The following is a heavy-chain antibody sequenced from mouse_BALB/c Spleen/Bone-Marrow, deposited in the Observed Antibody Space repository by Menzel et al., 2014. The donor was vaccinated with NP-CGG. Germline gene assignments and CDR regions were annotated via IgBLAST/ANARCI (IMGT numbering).Heavy chain of an antibody. V-gene: IGHV14-3*02. Sequence: GAELVKPGASVKLSCTASGFNIKDTYMHWVKQRPEQGLEWIGRIDPANGNTKYDPKFQGKATITADTSSNTAYLQLSSLTSEDSAVYYCAREDYYGSSYGYWGQGTTLTVSS. J-gene: IGHJ2*01. CDR1: GFNIKDTY. CDR2: IDPANGNT. CDR3: AREDYYGSSYGY. D-gene: IGHD1-1*01.